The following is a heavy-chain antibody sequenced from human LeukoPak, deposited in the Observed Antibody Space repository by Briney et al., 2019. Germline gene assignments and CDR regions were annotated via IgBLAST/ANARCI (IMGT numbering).Heavy chain of an antibody. D-gene: IGHD3-16*02. J-gene: IGHJ4*02. Sequence: PSETLSLTCSVSGGSINSNWWSWIRQPAGTGLEFIGRIYTTGMTNYNPSLKSRVSMSVDTSKNQFSLELRSVTAADTAVYFCARAGYTISSYRFDYWGQGALVTVSS. CDR2: IYTTGMT. CDR1: GGSINSNW. CDR3: ARAGYTISSYRFDY. V-gene: IGHV4-4*07.